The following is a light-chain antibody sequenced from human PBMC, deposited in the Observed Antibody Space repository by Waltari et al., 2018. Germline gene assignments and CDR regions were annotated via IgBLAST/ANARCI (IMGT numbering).Light chain of an antibody. CDR1: QGVSRF. CDR2: GAS. J-gene: IGKJ1*01. V-gene: IGKV3-20*01. Sequence: EIVLTQSPGTLSLSPGERGTLSCRASQGVSRFLAWYQQKPGQDPRLLIYGASTRATGNPDRFRGSWSGTNFRLTINKPEPESFAVYYCQKYYRLPATFGQGTKVEIK. CDR3: QKYYRLPAT.